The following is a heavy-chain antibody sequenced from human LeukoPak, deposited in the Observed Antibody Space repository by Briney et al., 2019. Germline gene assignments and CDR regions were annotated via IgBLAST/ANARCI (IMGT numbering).Heavy chain of an antibody. D-gene: IGHD3-9*01. CDR3: ARASNYDILTGPPRYYFDY. V-gene: IGHV1-8*03. Sequence: ASVKVSCKASGYTFTSYGISWVRQAPGQGLEWMGWMNPNSGNTGYAQKFQGRVTITRNTSISTAYMELSSLRSEDTAVYYCARASNYDILTGPPRYYFDYWGQGTLVTVSS. CDR1: GYTFTSYG. CDR2: MNPNSGNT. J-gene: IGHJ4*02.